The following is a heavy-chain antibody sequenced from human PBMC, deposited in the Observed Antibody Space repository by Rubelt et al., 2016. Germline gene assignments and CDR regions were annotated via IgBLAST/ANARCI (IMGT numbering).Heavy chain of an antibody. CDR3: ARGLFPGIAGLCC. J-gene: IGHJ4*02. CDR1: GGSIIPYC. D-gene: IGHD6-13*01. Sequence: QVQLQESGPGLVKPSETLSLTCTVSGGSIIPYCWSWIRQPPGKGLEWIGYILYTGTTDYNPSLKDRATISVDTSKTQFSLKLGSVSAADTATYFCARGLFPGIAGLCCWGQGTLVTVSS. CDR2: ILYTGTT. V-gene: IGHV4-59*01.